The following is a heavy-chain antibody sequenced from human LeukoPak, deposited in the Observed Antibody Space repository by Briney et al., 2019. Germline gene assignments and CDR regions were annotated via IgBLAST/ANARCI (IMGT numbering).Heavy chain of an antibody. CDR3: AKGDIVVVPAAVDY. CDR1: GYTFTSYG. V-gene: IGHV1-18*01. D-gene: IGHD2-2*01. CDR2: ISAYNGNT. J-gene: IGHJ4*02. Sequence: PMASVKVSCKASGYTFTSYGISWVRQAPGQGLEWMGWISAYNGNTNYAQKVQGRVTMTTDTSTRTVYMVLRSLRSDDTAVYYCAKGDIVVVPAAVDYWGQGTLVTVSS.